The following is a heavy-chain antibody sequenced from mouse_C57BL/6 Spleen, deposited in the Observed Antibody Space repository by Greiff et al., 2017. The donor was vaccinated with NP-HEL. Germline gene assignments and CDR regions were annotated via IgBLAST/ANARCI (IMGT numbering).Heavy chain of an antibody. D-gene: IGHD1-1*01. V-gene: IGHV1-80*01. CDR3: AREGITTVVPFAY. J-gene: IGHJ3*01. CDR1: GYAFSSYW. CDR2: IYPGDGDT. Sequence: QVQLQQSGAELVKPGASVKISCKASGYAFSSYWMNWVKQRPGKGLEWIGQIYPGDGDTNYNGKFKGKATLTADKSSSTAYMQLSSLTSEDSAVYFCAREGITTVVPFAYWGQGTLVTVSA.